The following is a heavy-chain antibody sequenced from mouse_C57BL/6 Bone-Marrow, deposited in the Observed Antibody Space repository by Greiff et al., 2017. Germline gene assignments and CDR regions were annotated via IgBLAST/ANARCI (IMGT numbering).Heavy chain of an antibody. CDR3: TTGLPRYFDY. J-gene: IGHJ2*01. D-gene: IGHD3-3*01. Sequence: VQLQQSGAELVRPGASVKLSCTASGFNIKDDYMHWVKQRPEQGLEWIGWIDPENGDTEYASKFQGKATITADTSSNTAYLQLSSLTSEYTAVYYCTTGLPRYFDYWGQGTTLTVSS. CDR2: IDPENGDT. CDR1: GFNIKDDY. V-gene: IGHV14-4*01.